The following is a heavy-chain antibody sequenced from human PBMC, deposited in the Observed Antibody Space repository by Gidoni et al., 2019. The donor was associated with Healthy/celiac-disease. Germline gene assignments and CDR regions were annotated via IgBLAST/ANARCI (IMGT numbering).Heavy chain of an antibody. CDR1: GFTFSSYA. CDR3: AKDRQYYDSSSEANLAYYFDY. J-gene: IGHJ4*02. Sequence: EVQLLESGGGLVQPGGSLRLSCAASGFTFSSYAMSWVRQAPGKGLEWVSAIGGSGGSTNYGSPGKGRFTNSRDNSKNTLYLQMNSLRAEDTAVYYCAKDRQYYDSSSEANLAYYFDYWGQGTLVTVSS. V-gene: IGHV3-23*01. CDR2: IGGSGGST. D-gene: IGHD3-22*01.